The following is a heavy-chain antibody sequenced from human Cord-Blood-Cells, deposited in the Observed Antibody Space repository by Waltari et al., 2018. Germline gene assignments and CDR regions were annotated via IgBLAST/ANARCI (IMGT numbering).Heavy chain of an antibody. CDR3: AAGMAAAGTRWFDP. Sequence: QLQLQEAGPGLVKPSETLSLTCTVSGGSIRSSRYYCGWLRWPPGKGREWIGRIYYSGSTYYNPSLKSRVTISVDTSKNQFSLKLSSVTAADTAVYYCAAGMAAAGTRWFDPWGQGTLVTVSS. CDR2: IYYSGST. J-gene: IGHJ5*02. V-gene: IGHV4-39*01. D-gene: IGHD6-13*01. CDR1: GGSIRSSRYY.